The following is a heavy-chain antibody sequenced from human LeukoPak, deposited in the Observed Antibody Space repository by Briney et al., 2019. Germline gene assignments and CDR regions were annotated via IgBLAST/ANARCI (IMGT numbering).Heavy chain of an antibody. D-gene: IGHD3-10*01. J-gene: IGHJ4*02. Sequence: GASVKVSCKSSDYTFIRYGITWVRQAPGQGLEWMGWISAYNHNTNYAQNLQGRVTMTTDTSTSTAYMELRNLRSDDTAVYYCARAYYYGSGSYYNIDYWGQGTLVTVSS. CDR2: ISAYNHNT. V-gene: IGHV1-18*01. CDR1: DYTFIRYG. CDR3: ARAYYYGSGSYYNIDY.